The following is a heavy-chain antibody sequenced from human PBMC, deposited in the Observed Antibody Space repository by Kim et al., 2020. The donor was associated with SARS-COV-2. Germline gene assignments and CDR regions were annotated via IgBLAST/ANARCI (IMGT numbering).Heavy chain of an antibody. J-gene: IGHJ4*02. D-gene: IGHD3-16*01. V-gene: IGHV3-9*01. CDR3: AKDISSRGTTFDPYFDS. Sequence: VKGRFTISRDNAKNSLYLQMNGLRAEDTALYYCAKDISSRGTTFDPYFDSWGQGTLVTVSS.